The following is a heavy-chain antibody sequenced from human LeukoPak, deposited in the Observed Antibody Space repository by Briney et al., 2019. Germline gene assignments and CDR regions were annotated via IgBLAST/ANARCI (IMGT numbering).Heavy chain of an antibody. CDR3: AGAVAGTDDFDY. D-gene: IGHD6-19*01. CDR2: IYYSGST. Sequence: SETLSLTCTVSRGSIRSYYWSWIRQPPGKGLEWIGYIYYSGSTYYNPSLKSRVTISVDTSKNQFSLKLSSVTAADTAVYYCAGAVAGTDDFDYWGQGTLVTVSS. J-gene: IGHJ4*02. V-gene: IGHV4-59*06. CDR1: RGSIRSYY.